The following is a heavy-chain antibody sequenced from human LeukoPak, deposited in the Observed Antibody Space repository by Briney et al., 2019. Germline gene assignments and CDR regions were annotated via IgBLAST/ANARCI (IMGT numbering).Heavy chain of an antibody. V-gene: IGHV1-46*02. CDR3: ARQGAYSSAIGMGY. CDR1: GYTFNNYY. D-gene: IGHD6-19*01. CDR2: VNPSGGGT. Sequence: ASVKVSCKASGYTFNNYYMYWVRQAPGQGLEWMGMVNPSGGGTSYAQKFQGRVTMTRDTSTRTVYMEVSSLKPEDTAVYYCARQGAYSSAIGMGYWGQGTLVTVSS. J-gene: IGHJ4*02.